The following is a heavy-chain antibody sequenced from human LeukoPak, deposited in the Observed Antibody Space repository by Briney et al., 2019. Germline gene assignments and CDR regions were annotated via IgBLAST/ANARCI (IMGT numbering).Heavy chain of an antibody. Sequence: GGSLRLSCEASGLSFSDYAMSWVRQAPGKGLEWVSSISGSGGSTYYADFVKDRASISRDNSKNTVYLRPNSLRAEDSAVYFCAKGGQNFDFWRFDYWGQGTVVTVSS. CDR3: AKGGQNFDFWRFDY. J-gene: IGHJ4*02. D-gene: IGHD3-3*01. V-gene: IGHV3-23*01. CDR1: GLSFSDYA. CDR2: ISGSGGST.